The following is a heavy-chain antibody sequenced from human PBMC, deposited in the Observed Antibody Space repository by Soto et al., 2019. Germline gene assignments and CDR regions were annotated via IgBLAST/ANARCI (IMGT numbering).Heavy chain of an antibody. CDR1: GYTFTSYG. CDR2: VSAYNGNT. D-gene: IGHD2-2*01. CDR3: ARGVVVPAAMGGYYYYYYMDV. Sequence: ASVKVSCKASGYTFTSYGISWVRQAPGQGLEWMGWVSAYNGNTNYAQKLQGRVTMTTDTSISTAYMELSSLRSEDTAVYYCARGVVVPAAMGGYYYYYYMDVWGKGTTVTVSS. J-gene: IGHJ6*03. V-gene: IGHV1-18*01.